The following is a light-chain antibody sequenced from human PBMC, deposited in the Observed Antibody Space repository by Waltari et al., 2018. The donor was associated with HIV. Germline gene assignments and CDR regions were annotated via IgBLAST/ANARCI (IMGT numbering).Light chain of an antibody. CDR1: SSDVGGYDY. CDR2: DVS. V-gene: IGLV2-14*03. J-gene: IGLJ2*01. Sequence: HSALTQPTSVSGSPGQSITISCTGTSSDVGGYDYVSWAQHYPGRAPKLMIYDVSPLPSGVAKRFAASKSGNTASLTSSGLQAEDESDYYCASYTSRSSVFFGGGTKLTV. CDR3: ASYTSRSSVF.